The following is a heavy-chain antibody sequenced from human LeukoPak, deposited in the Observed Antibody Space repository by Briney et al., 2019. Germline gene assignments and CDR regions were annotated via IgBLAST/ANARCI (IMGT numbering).Heavy chain of an antibody. CDR3: ARDHGVRGIN. D-gene: IGHD3-10*01. V-gene: IGHV4-39*07. CDR2: IYYSGST. J-gene: IGHJ4*02. CDR1: GGSISSSSYY. Sequence: SETLSLTCTVSGGSISSSSYYWGWIRQPPGKGLEWIGSIYYSGSTYYNPSLKSRVTISVDTSKNQFSLKLSSVTAADTAVYYCARDHGVRGINWGQGTLVTVSS.